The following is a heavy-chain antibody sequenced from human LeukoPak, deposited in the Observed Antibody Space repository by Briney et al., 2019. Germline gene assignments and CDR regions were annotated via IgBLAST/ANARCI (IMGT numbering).Heavy chain of an antibody. CDR1: GFSFGSHP. V-gene: IGHV3-23*01. Sequence: PGGSLRLSCAASGFSFGSHPMNWVRQAPGKGLGWVSGITGSGDYTYYIDSVQGRFTISRDNSKNMLFLQMNSVRAEDTAVYYCARGVMAARLYYFDYWGRGILVTVSS. D-gene: IGHD2-21*01. J-gene: IGHJ4*02. CDR2: ITGSGDYT. CDR3: ARGVMAARLYYFDY.